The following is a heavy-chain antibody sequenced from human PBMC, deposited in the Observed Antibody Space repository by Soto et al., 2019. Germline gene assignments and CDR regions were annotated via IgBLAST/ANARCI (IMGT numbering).Heavy chain of an antibody. D-gene: IGHD3-16*02. CDR2: ISGSGGST. CDR3: AKDPYYDYVWGSYRLYYFDY. CDR1: GFTFSSYA. V-gene: IGHV3-23*01. J-gene: IGHJ4*02. Sequence: GGSLRLSCAASGFTFSSYAMSWVRQAPGKGLEWVSAISGSGGSTYYADSVKGRFTISRDNSKNTLYLQMNSLRAEDTAVYYCAKDPYYDYVWGSYRLYYFDYWGQGTLVTVS.